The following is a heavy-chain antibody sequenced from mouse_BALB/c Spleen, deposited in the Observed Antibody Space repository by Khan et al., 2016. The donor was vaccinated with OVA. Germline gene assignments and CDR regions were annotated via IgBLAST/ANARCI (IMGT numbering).Heavy chain of an antibody. Sequence: EVKLVESGGDLVKPGGSLKLSCAASGFTFSSYGMSWVRQTPDKRLEWVATISSGGDYTYFPDSVRGRFTISRDNAKNTLSLQMGSLKSEDTAMYFCARSMTPTKWYYSAMAYWGQGTSVTVSS. D-gene: IGHD1-3*01. CDR3: ARSMTPTKWYYSAMAY. J-gene: IGHJ4*01. CDR1: GFTFSSYG. CDR2: ISSGGDYT. V-gene: IGHV5-6*01.